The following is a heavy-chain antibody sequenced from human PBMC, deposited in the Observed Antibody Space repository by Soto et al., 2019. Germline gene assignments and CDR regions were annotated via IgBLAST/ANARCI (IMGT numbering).Heavy chain of an antibody. CDR2: ISYDGSNK. CDR1: GFTFSSYG. Sequence: GGSLRLSCAASGFTFSSYGMHWVRQAPGKGLEWVAVISYDGSNKYYADSVKGRFTISRDNSKNTLYLQMNSLRAEDTAVYYCAKDLAARPRVPQGYYYGMDVWGQGTTVTVSS. D-gene: IGHD6-6*01. J-gene: IGHJ6*02. V-gene: IGHV3-30*18. CDR3: AKDLAARPRVPQGYYYGMDV.